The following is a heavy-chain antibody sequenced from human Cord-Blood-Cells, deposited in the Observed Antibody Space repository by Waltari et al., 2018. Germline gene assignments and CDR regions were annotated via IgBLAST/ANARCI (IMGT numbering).Heavy chain of an antibody. CDR1: GGSLSSSSYY. Sequence: QLQLQESGAGLVKPSETLSPTRTVSGGSLSSSSYYWGWIRRPPGKGLGWVGGIYYRGSNYYTPSLKRVVTISVDSSKNQFSQKRSSVAAADTAVYYCARAMDYECVSGPFDYWGQGTLVTVSS. CDR3: ARAMDYECVSGPFDY. J-gene: IGHJ4*02. D-gene: IGHD3-3*01. CDR2: IYYRGSN. V-gene: IGHV4-39*01.